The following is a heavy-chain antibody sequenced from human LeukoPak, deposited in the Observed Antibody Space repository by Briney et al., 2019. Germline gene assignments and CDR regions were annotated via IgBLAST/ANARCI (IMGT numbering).Heavy chain of an antibody. Sequence: GGSLRLSCAASGFTFSSYAMSWVRQAPGKGLEWVSAMSGSGGFTYYADSVKGRFTISRDNAKNSLYLQMNSLRAEDTAVYYCARDSGGATTWYYYYGMDVWGQGTTVTVSS. CDR2: MSGSGGFT. V-gene: IGHV3-23*01. D-gene: IGHD1-26*01. J-gene: IGHJ6*02. CDR3: ARDSGGATTWYYYYGMDV. CDR1: GFTFSSYA.